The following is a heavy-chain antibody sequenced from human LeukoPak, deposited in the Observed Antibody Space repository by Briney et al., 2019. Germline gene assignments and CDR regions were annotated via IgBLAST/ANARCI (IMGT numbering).Heavy chain of an antibody. CDR2: INHSGST. V-gene: IGHV4-34*01. CDR3: ARDRVITFGGVIVTLNWFDP. J-gene: IGHJ5*02. Sequence: PSETLSLTCAVYGGSFSGYYWSWIRQPPGKELEWIGEINHSGSTNYNPSLKSRVTISVDTSKNQFSLKLSSVTAADTAVYYCARDRVITFGGVIVTLNWFDPWGQGTLVTVSS. D-gene: IGHD3-16*02. CDR1: GGSFSGYY.